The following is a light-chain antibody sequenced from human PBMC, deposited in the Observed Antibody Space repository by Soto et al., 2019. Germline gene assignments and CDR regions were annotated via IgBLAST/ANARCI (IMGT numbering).Light chain of an antibody. V-gene: IGLV2-14*01. CDR3: SSYTSSSPTYV. CDR2: EVS. Sequence: QSVLTQPSSVSGSPGQSITISCTGTISDVGGYNYVSWYQQYPGKAPKLMIYEVSNRPSGVSNRFSGSKSGNTASLTISGLQAEDEADYYCSSYTSSSPTYVFRTGTKATVL. J-gene: IGLJ1*01. CDR1: ISDVGGYNY.